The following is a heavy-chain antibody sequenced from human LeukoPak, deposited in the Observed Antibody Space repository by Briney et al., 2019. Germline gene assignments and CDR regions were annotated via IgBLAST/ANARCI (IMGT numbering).Heavy chain of an antibody. CDR2: VWYDGTNK. D-gene: IGHD3-22*01. Sequence: GGSLRLSCAASGFTFSSYGMHWVRQAPGKGLEWVAFVWYDGTNKYYADSVKGRFSISRDNHKSTVDLQMNSLRAEDTAVYYCAKLNYYGSSGYDYWGQGTLVTVSS. CDR3: AKLNYYGSSGYDY. J-gene: IGHJ4*02. CDR1: GFTFSSYG. V-gene: IGHV3-30*02.